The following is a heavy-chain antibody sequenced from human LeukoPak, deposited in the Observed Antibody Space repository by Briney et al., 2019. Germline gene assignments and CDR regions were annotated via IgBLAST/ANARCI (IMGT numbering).Heavy chain of an antibody. CDR3: ARGLYYYDSSGYYFDY. D-gene: IGHD3-22*01. CDR2: IYTSGST. V-gene: IGHV4-4*07. CDR1: GGSISSYY. J-gene: IGHJ4*02. Sequence: SETLSLTCTVSGGSISSYYWSWIRQPAGKGLEWIGRIYTSGSTNYNPSLKSRVTMSVGTSKNQFSLKLSSVTAADTAVYYCARGLYYYDSSGYYFDYWGQGTLVTVSS.